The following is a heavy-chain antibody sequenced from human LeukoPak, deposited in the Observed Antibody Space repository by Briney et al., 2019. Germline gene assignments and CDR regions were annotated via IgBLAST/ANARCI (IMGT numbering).Heavy chain of an antibody. CDR1: GYTFTGYY. CDR3: ARDATIAADQFDY. Sequence: ASVKVSCKASGYTFTGYYMHWVRQAPRQGLEWMGWINPNSGGTNYAQKFQGRVTMTRDTSISTAYMELSRLRSDDTAVYYCARDATIAADQFDYWGQGTLVTVSS. CDR2: INPNSGGT. V-gene: IGHV1-2*02. D-gene: IGHD6-13*01. J-gene: IGHJ4*02.